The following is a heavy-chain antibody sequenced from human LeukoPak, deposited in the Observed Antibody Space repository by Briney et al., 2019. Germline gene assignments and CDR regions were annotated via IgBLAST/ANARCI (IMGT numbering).Heavy chain of an antibody. Sequence: ASVKLSCKASGYTFTRYHMHWVRQAPGQGLEWMGIINPSSGGTRFAQKLQGRVTMTSDTSTNTVYMDLSSLRTEETAVYHGVRDSLGGGSNGSDHWGHGTLVTVSS. D-gene: IGHD2-15*01. CDR1: GYTFTRYH. CDR2: INPSSGGT. V-gene: IGHV1-46*04. CDR3: VRDSLGGGSNGSDH. J-gene: IGHJ5*02.